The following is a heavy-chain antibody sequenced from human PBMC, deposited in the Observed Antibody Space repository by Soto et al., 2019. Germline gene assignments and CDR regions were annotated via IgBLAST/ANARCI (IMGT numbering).Heavy chain of an antibody. Sequence: DVQLVESGGGLVKPGRSLRLSCAASGCTFTNYYINWVRQAAGWGLEWVSSISSNSRYIYYADSVNGRFTTPIDNAKNSVYLHMNSLRAEDTAVYYGAREYRSIVFDIWGQGTMVTVSS. CDR2: ISSNSRYI. CDR1: GCTFTNYY. V-gene: IGHV3-21*01. J-gene: IGHJ3*02. CDR3: AREYRSIVFDI. D-gene: IGHD2-2*01.